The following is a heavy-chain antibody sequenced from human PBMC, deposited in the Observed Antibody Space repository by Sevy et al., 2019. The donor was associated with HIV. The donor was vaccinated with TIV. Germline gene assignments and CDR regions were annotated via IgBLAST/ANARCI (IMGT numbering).Heavy chain of an antibody. CDR3: AKGELSPDYYYYGMDV. Sequence: GGSLRLSCAASGFTFSSYGMHWVRQAPGKGLEWVAVISYDGSNKYYADSMKGRFTISRDNSKNTLYLQMNSLRAEDTAVYYCAKGELSPDYYYYGMDVWGQGTTVTVSS. J-gene: IGHJ6*02. D-gene: IGHD1-26*01. CDR2: ISYDGSNK. CDR1: GFTFSSYG. V-gene: IGHV3-30*18.